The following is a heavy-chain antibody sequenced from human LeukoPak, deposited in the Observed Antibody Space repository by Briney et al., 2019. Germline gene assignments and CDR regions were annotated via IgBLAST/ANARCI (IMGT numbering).Heavy chain of an antibody. J-gene: IGHJ4*02. Sequence: GGSLRLSCAGSGFTFSSNPLSWVRQAPGKGLEWVSAISGSGANTYYGDSVRGRFTISRDNSKNTLYLQMNTLRADDTAVYYCATTKPARRYFDYWGQGIPVTVSS. D-gene: IGHD5-12*01. CDR2: ISGSGANT. CDR3: ATTKPARRYFDY. CDR1: GFTFSSNP. V-gene: IGHV3-23*01.